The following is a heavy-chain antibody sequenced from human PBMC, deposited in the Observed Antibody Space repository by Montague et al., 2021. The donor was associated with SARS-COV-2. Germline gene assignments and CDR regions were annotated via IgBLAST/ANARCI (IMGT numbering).Heavy chain of an antibody. CDR2: INYSDNT. D-gene: IGHD5-12*01. CDR3: AGRYRWAMEF. J-gene: IGHJ6*02. CDR1: GGSIRNYH. Sequence: SETLSLTCTVSGGSIRNYHCNWIRKPQGKGQGRIAYINYSDNTNYHHALQRRVTITVSMSKYQFSLKLRPVTAADTDVYYCAGRYRWAMEFWGQGTTVTVSS. V-gene: IGHV4-59*08.